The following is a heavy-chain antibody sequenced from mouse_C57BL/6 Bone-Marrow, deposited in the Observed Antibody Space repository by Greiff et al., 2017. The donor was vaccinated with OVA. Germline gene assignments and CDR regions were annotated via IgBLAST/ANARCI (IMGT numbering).Heavy chain of an antibody. CDR3: ARNYGSSYGWFAY. CDR2: INPYNGGT. D-gene: IGHD1-1*01. Sequence: VHVKQSGPVLVKPGASVKMSCKASGYTFTDYYMNWVKQSHGKSLEWIGVINPYNGGTSYNQKFKGKATLTVDKSSSTAYMGLNSLTSEDSAVYYCARNYGSSYGWFAYWGQGTLVTVSA. J-gene: IGHJ3*01. CDR1: GYTFTDYY. V-gene: IGHV1-19*01.